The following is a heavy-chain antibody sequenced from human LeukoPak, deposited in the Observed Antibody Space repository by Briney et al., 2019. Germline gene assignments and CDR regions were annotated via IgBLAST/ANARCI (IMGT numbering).Heavy chain of an antibody. V-gene: IGHV3-74*01. J-gene: IGHJ4*02. CDR3: VGAAADTTPRP. Sequence: GGSLRLYCAASGFTLSNYWMHWVRQGPGQGLVWVSRVSNDGSSTAYADSVRGRFTISRDNAKNTLYLQMNSLRAEDTAVYYCVGAAADTTPRPWGEGTLVTVSS. CDR1: GFTLSNYW. D-gene: IGHD6-13*01. CDR2: VSNDGSST.